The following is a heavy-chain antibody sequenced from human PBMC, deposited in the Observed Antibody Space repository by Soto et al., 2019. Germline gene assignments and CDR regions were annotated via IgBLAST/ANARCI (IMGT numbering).Heavy chain of an antibody. CDR2: INPNGGRT. V-gene: IGHV1-46*01. Sequence: QVQLVQSGAEVKKPGASVKVSCKASGYTFTSYYMHWVRQAPGQGLEWMGIINPNGGRTDYAQKFQGRVTMTRDKSTTTVYMELTSLRSEDTAVYYCARDGCTTTTCSGGGNWFDPWGQGTLVTVSS. D-gene: IGHD2-2*01. CDR3: ARDGCTTTTCSGGGNWFDP. CDR1: GYTFTSYY. J-gene: IGHJ5*02.